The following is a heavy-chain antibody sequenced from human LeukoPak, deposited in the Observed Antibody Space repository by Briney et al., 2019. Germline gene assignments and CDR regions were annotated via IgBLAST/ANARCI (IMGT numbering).Heavy chain of an antibody. CDR1: GYSISSGYY. CDR2: IYHSGST. CDR3: ARVRGYCSSTICYRYYFDY. Sequence: SETLSLTCTVSGYSISSGYYWGWIRQPPGKGLEWIGTIYHSGSTYYNPSLKSRVTISVDTSKNQFSLKLTSVTAADTAVYYCARVRGYCSSTICYRYYFDYWGQGILVTVSS. J-gene: IGHJ4*02. V-gene: IGHV4-38-2*02. D-gene: IGHD2-2*01.